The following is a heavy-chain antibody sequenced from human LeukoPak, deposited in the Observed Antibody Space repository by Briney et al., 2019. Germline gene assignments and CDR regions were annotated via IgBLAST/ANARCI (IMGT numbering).Heavy chain of an antibody. CDR1: GFTFSNYA. J-gene: IGHJ4*02. CDR2: LSYDASSK. Sequence: GRSLRLSCAASGFTFSNYAMHWVRQAPGRGLEWVALLSYDASSKYHADSVKGRFTISRDNSKNTLSLQMNSLRPEDTAVYYCARGGVVGGTTYRYFDYWGQGTLVTVSS. V-gene: IGHV3-30*04. D-gene: IGHD1-26*01. CDR3: ARGGVVGGTTYRYFDY.